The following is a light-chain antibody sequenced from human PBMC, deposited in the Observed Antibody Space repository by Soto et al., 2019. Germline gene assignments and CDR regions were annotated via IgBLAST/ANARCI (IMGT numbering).Light chain of an antibody. V-gene: IGKV2-28*01. CDR2: LGS. Sequence: DIVMTQSPLSLPVTPGEPASISCRSSQSLLHSNGYNYLDWYLQKPGQSPQLLIYLGSNRASGVPDRFSGRASGTHFTLKIRRAEDELVGVYYRMQALQTPRTFVQGTK. CDR1: QSLLHSNGYNY. J-gene: IGKJ1*01. CDR3: MQALQTPRT.